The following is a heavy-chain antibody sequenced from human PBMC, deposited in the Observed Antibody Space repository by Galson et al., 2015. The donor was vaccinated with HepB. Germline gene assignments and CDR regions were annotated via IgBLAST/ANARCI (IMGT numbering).Heavy chain of an antibody. CDR2: INHSGST. Sequence: LSLTCAVYGGSFSGYYWSWIRQPPGKGLEWIGEINHSGSTNYNPSLKSRVTISVDTSKNQFSLKLSSVTAADTAVYYCARGLIAVAGTPFDYWGQGTLVTVSS. D-gene: IGHD6-19*01. CDR3: ARGLIAVAGTPFDY. V-gene: IGHV4-34*01. J-gene: IGHJ4*02. CDR1: GGSFSGYY.